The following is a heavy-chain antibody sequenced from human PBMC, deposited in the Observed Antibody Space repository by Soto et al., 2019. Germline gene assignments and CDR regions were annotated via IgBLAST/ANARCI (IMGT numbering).Heavy chain of an antibody. D-gene: IGHD1-1*01. CDR2: IYATGTT. Sequence: PSETLSLTCTVSGDSLSGYFWSWIRQPAGKGLEWIGRIYATGTTDYNPSLKSRVMMSVDTSKKQFSLKLRSVTAADTAVYYCVRDGTKTLRDWFDPWGQGISVTVSS. CDR1: GDSLSGYF. V-gene: IGHV4-4*07. CDR3: VRDGTKTLRDWFDP. J-gene: IGHJ5*02.